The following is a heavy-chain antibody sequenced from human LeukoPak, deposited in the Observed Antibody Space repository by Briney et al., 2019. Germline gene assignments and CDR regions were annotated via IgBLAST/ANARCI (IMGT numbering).Heavy chain of an antibody. D-gene: IGHD3/OR15-3a*01. CDR3: ARGAWTPFDL. CDR2: IYYSGST. CDR1: GGSISSGGYY. J-gene: IGHJ5*02. V-gene: IGHV4-31*03. Sequence: SETLSLTCTVSGGSISSGGYYWSWIRQHPGKGLEWNGYIYYSGSTYYNPSLKSRVTISVDTSKNQFSLKLSSVTAADTAVYYCARGAWTPFDLWGQGTLVTVSS.